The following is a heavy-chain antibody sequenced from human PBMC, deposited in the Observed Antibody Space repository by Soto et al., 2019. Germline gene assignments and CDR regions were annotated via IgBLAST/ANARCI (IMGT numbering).Heavy chain of an antibody. V-gene: IGHV3-64D*06. J-gene: IGHJ4*02. CDR3: ARDPGWSSSWVYFDY. Sequence: PGGSLRLSCSASGFTFSSYAMHWVRQAPGKGLEYVSSISTNGGSTHYADSVKGRFTISRDNSKNTQYLQMSSLRADDTAVYYCARDPGWSSSWVYFDYWGQGIQVTVSS. D-gene: IGHD6-13*01. CDR2: ISTNGGST. CDR1: GFTFSSYA.